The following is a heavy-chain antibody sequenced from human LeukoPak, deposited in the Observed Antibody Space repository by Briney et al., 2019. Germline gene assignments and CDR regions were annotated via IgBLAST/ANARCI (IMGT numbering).Heavy chain of an antibody. CDR3: ARGTTVVTPEYFQH. CDR1: GGSISSGGYY. Sequence: SETLSPTCTVSGGSISSGGYYWSWIRQHPGKGLEWIGYIYYSGSTYYNPSLKSRVTISVDTSKNQFSLKLSSVTAADTAVYYCARGTTVVTPEYFQHWGQGTLVTVSS. V-gene: IGHV4-31*03. CDR2: IYYSGST. J-gene: IGHJ1*01. D-gene: IGHD4-23*01.